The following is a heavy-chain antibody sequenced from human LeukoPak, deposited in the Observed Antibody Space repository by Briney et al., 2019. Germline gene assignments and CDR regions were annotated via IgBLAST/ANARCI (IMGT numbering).Heavy chain of an antibody. CDR2: IYYSGST. D-gene: IGHD1-26*01. CDR3: ARGQKQAKWNYYYYYGMDV. CDR1: GGSISSYY. J-gene: IGHJ6*02. V-gene: IGHV4-59*08. Sequence: SETLSLTCTVSGGSISSYYWSWIRQPPGKGLEWIGYIYYSGSTNYNPSLKSRVTISVDTSKNQFSLKPSSVTAADTAVYYCARGQKQAKWNYYYYYGMDVWGQGTTVTVSS.